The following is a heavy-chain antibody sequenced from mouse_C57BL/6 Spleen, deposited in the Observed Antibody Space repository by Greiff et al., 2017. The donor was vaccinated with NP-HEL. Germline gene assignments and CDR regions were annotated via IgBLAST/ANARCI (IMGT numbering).Heavy chain of an antibody. D-gene: IGHD1-1*01. CDR1: GFNIKDYY. CDR2: IDPEDGET. CDR3: ARLITTVVDYYAMDY. J-gene: IGHJ4*01. V-gene: IGHV14-2*01. Sequence: VQLQQSGAELVKPGASVKLSCTASGFNIKDYYMHWVKQRTEQGLAWIGRIDPEDGETKYAPKFQGKATIPADTSSNTAYLQLSSLTSEDTAVYYCARLITTVVDYYAMDYWGQGTSVTVSS.